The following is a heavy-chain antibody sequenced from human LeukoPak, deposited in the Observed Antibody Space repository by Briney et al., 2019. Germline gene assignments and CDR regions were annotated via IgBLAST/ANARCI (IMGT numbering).Heavy chain of an antibody. CDR2: IRYDGSNK. CDR1: GFTFSSHG. V-gene: IGHV3-30*02. D-gene: IGHD1-7*01. Sequence: GGSLRLSCAVSGFTFSSHGMHWVRQAPGKGLEWVAFIRYDGSNKNYADSVKGRFTISRDNAKNSLYLQMNSLRAEDTAVYYCAREGSDWNYDVYYYYYMDVWGKGTTVTVSS. J-gene: IGHJ6*03. CDR3: AREGSDWNYDVYYYYYMDV.